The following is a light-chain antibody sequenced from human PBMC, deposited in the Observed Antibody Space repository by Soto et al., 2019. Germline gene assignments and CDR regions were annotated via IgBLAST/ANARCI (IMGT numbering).Light chain of an antibody. CDR2: DAS. J-gene: IGKJ5*01. V-gene: IGKV1-33*01. Sequence: LSASVGDRVSITCRASQCIRNDLGWYQQKPGKAPKLLIYDASNLETGVPSRFSGSGFGTDFTFTISSLQSEDIATYYCQQYDNLPITFGQGTRLEIK. CDR1: QCIRND. CDR3: QQYDNLPIT.